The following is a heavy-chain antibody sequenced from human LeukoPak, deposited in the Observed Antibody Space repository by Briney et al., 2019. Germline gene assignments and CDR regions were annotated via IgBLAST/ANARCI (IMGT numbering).Heavy chain of an antibody. J-gene: IGHJ4*02. Sequence: GASVKVSCKSSGYTFTGYYMHWVRQAPGQGLGWMGWINPNSGGTNYAQKFQGRVTMTRDTSISTAYMELSRLRSNDTAVYYCARTPLIGSVLIDYWGQGTLVTVSS. V-gene: IGHV1-2*02. D-gene: IGHD6-25*01. CDR1: GYTFTGYY. CDR3: ARTPLIGSVLIDY. CDR2: INPNSGGT.